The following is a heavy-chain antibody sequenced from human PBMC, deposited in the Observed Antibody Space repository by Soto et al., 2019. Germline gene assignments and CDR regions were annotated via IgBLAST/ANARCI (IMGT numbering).Heavy chain of an antibody. Sequence: QVQLQESGPGLVKPSETLSLTCTVSGGSISSYYWSWIRQPPGKGLEWIGYIYYSGSTNYNPSLKSRVTISVDTSKNQFSLKLSSVTAADTAVYYCAREAHDFWSGYGIWGQGTMVTVSS. CDR1: GGSISSYY. CDR3: AREAHDFWSGYGI. D-gene: IGHD3-3*01. CDR2: IYYSGST. J-gene: IGHJ3*02. V-gene: IGHV4-59*01.